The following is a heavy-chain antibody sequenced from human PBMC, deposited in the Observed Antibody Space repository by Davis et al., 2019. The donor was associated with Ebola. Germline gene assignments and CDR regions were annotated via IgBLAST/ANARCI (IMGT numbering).Heavy chain of an antibody. J-gene: IGHJ4*02. Sequence: GESLKISCTTSGFTFSTYALSWVRQAPGKGLEWVASISGNGDRTFYADSVKGRFTISRDNAKNSLYLQMNSLRAEDTAVYYCASGGNIPFEYWGQGILVSVSS. D-gene: IGHD4-23*01. CDR3: ASGGNIPFEY. CDR2: ISGNGDRT. V-gene: IGHV3-23*01. CDR1: GFTFSTYA.